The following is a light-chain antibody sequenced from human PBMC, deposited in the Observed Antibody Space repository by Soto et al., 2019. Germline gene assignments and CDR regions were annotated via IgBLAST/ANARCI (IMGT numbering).Light chain of an antibody. Sequence: DVVLIQSPLSLPVTPGEPASIFCRSSQSLLHNNKFNYLDWYLQKPGQSPHLLIYLGSNRASGVPDRFSGSGSGTDFSLKISRVEAEDVGTYYCMQALQSLTFGQGTRLEIK. CDR2: LGS. J-gene: IGKJ5*01. V-gene: IGKV2-28*01. CDR3: MQALQSLT. CDR1: QSLLHNNKFNY.